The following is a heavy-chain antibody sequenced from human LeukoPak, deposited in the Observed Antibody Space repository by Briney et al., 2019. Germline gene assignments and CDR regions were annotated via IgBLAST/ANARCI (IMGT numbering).Heavy chain of an antibody. CDR3: TTFYTRLTDY. Sequence: GGSLRLSCAASGFTFSSYWISWVRQAPGKGLEWLATINQDGSEKYYVDSVKGRFTISRDNAKNSLFLQMNSLRAEDTAVYYCTTFYTRLTDYWGQGTLVTVSS. V-gene: IGHV3-7*05. D-gene: IGHD2/OR15-2a*01. CDR2: INQDGSEK. CDR1: GFTFSSYW. J-gene: IGHJ4*02.